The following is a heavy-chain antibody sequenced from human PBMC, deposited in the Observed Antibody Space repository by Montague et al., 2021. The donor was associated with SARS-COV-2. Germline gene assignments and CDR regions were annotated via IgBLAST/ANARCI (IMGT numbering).Heavy chain of an antibody. CDR2: LYFGGSR. J-gene: IGHJ3*02. D-gene: IGHD6-19*01. V-gene: IGHV4-39*02. CDR1: GGTGSSGSYY. CDR3: ATNVGRRLSGCEGAFDI. Sequence: SETLSLTCTVSGGTGSSGSYYWGWIRQSPGKGLEWIASLYFGGSRYYNPSLKSRVTISVDTSHFSLRLTSVTAADTAVYYCATNVGRRLSGCEGAFDIWGPGTMVSVSS.